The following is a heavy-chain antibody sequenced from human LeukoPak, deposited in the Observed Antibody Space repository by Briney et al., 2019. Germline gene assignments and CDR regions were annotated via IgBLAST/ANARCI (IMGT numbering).Heavy chain of an antibody. CDR1: GGSINSYY. CDR2: IYYSGST. J-gene: IGHJ4*02. CDR3: ARSAYEYSSSSHYFDY. V-gene: IGHV4-59*01. Sequence: SETLSLTCSVSGGSINSYYWSWIRQPPGKGLEWIGYIYYSGSTNYNPSLKSRVTISVDTSKNQFSLKLSSVTAADTAVYYCARSAYEYSSSSHYFDYWGQGALVTVSS. D-gene: IGHD6-6*01.